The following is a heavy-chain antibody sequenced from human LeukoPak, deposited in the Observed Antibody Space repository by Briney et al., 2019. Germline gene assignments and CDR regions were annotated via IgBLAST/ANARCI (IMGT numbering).Heavy chain of an antibody. CDR3: AKELSSGWRFLLFGY. Sequence: PGRSLRLSCADSGFSFDDYALHWVRQAPGKGLEWVSGINWNSGDIRSADSVKGRFTISRDNAKNSLYLQMNSLRPEDTALYYCAKELSSGWRFLLFGYWGQGTLVTVSS. CDR2: INWNSGDI. CDR1: GFSFDDYA. V-gene: IGHV3-9*01. J-gene: IGHJ4*02. D-gene: IGHD6-19*01.